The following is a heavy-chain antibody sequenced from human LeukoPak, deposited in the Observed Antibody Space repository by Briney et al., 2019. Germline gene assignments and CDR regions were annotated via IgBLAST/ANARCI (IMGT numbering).Heavy chain of an antibody. J-gene: IGHJ4*02. V-gene: IGHV3-23*01. CDR3: AKPRGLAIVGAHFDY. CDR1: GFTFSSYA. D-gene: IGHD1-26*01. Sequence: GGSLRLSCVASGFTFSSYAMSWVRQAPGKGLEWVSSVSGGGGTTYYADSVTGRLTISRDNSNNTLYLQMNSLRAEDTAVYYCAKPRGLAIVGAHFDYWGQGTLVTVSS. CDR2: VSGGGGTT.